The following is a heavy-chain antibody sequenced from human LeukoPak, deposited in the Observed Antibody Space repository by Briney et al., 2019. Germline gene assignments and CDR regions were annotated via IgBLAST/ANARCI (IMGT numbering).Heavy chain of an antibody. CDR2: IYYSGST. D-gene: IGHD6-13*01. Sequence: KPSETLSLTCTVSGGSISGYYWSWIRQPPGKGLEWIGYIYYSGSTNYNSSLKSRVTISLDTSKNQFSLKLNSVTAADTAVYYCARHRCSSSWYIDYWGQGTLVTVSS. CDR3: ARHRCSSSWYIDY. CDR1: GGSISGYY. J-gene: IGHJ4*02. V-gene: IGHV4-59*01.